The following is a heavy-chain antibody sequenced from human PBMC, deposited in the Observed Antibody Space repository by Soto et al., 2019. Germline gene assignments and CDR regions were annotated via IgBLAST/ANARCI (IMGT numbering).Heavy chain of an antibody. J-gene: IGHJ6*02. V-gene: IGHV4-34*01. Sequence: SETLSLTCAVYGGSFSGYYWSWIRQPPGKGLEWIGEINHSGSTNYNPSLKSRVTISVDTSKNQFSLKLSSVTAADTAVFYCARGGYDFWSGYYYYGMDVWGQGTTVTVSS. CDR1: GGSFSGYY. CDR2: INHSGST. CDR3: ARGGYDFWSGYYYYGMDV. D-gene: IGHD3-3*01.